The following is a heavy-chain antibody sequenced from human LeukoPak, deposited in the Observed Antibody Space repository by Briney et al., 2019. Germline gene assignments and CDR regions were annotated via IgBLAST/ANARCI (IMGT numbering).Heavy chain of an antibody. Sequence: GGSLRLSCAASGFTFSSYAMNWVRQAPGKGLEWISSISGSGDNTHYADSVKGRFTISRDNSKNTLYLQMNSLRAEDTAVYYCAKKGGYDFWSGYLDYYYYMDVWGKGTTVTVSS. CDR1: GFTFSSYA. D-gene: IGHD3-3*01. CDR3: AKKGGYDFWSGYLDYYYYMDV. V-gene: IGHV3-23*01. J-gene: IGHJ6*03. CDR2: ISGSGDNT.